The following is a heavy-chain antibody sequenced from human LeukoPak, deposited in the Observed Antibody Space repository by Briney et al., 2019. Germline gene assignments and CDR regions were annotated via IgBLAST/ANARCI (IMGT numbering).Heavy chain of an antibody. V-gene: IGHV4-59*01. Sequence: SETLSLTCTVSGGSINSNYWSWIRQPPGEGLEWIAYIDHSGNTNYNPSLKSRVTISRDMSKNQFSLKVTSVTAADTAMYYCARVGSWYYFDYWGQGILVTVS. J-gene: IGHJ4*02. CDR1: GGSINSNY. CDR3: ARVGSWYYFDY. CDR2: IDHSGNT. D-gene: IGHD6-19*01.